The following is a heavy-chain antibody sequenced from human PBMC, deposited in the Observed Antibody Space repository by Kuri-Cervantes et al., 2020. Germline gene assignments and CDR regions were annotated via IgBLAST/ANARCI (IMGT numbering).Heavy chain of an antibody. D-gene: IGHD6-19*01. CDR2: FYTSGST. J-gene: IGHJ6*01. Sequence: SETLSLTCTVSGGSIRSYYWSWIGRPAGKGLEGIGRFYTSGSTNYNPSFKSGVTMSVATSKNQSSLKLSSVTAADTAVYYLVRFVYRSGYPSHYGMDDWGQGTTVTVSS. CDR3: VRFVYRSGYPSHYGMDD. V-gene: IGHV4-4*07. CDR1: GGSIRSYY.